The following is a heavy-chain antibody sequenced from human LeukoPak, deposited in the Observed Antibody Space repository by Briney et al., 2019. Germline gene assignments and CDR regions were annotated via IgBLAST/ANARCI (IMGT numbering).Heavy chain of an antibody. CDR1: VGSISTYY. Sequence: SETLSLTCTVSVGSISTYYWNWIRQTPGKGLEWIGYIYYSGSTNYNPSLKSRVTISVDTFKNQFSLELSSVTAADTAVYYCARQRLHWFGESNSGFDYWGQGTLVTVSS. CDR2: IYYSGST. V-gene: IGHV4-59*08. CDR3: ARQRLHWFGESNSGFDY. J-gene: IGHJ4*02. D-gene: IGHD3-10*01.